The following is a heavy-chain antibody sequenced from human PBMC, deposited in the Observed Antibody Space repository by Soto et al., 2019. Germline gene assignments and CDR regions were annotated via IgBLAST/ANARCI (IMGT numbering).Heavy chain of an antibody. V-gene: IGHV4-61*01. CDR3: ARTTAVPNTLRSRYFFDY. CDR2: VYYSGTT. J-gene: IGHJ4*02. D-gene: IGHD4-17*01. CDR1: GGSVSNKTYY. Sequence: SETLSLTCSVSGGSVSNKTYYWSWIRQPPGKRLEWIGYVYYSGTTNYNPPLKSRVTISVDLSKNQFSLRLSSVTTADTALYYCARTTAVPNTLRSRYFFDYWGQGTLVTVSS.